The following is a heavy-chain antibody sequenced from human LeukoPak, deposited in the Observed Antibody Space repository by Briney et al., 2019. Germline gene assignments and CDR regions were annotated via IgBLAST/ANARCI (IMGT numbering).Heavy chain of an antibody. CDR3: ARAQVAAAIGYYYYMDV. D-gene: IGHD2-2*02. Sequence: GASVKVSCKASGYTFTGYYMHWVRQAPGQGLEWMGWINPNSGGTNYAQKFQGRVTMTRDTSINTAYMELSSLRSDDTAVYYCARAQVAAAIGYYYYMDVWGKGTTVTVSS. CDR2: INPNSGGT. V-gene: IGHV1-2*02. J-gene: IGHJ6*03. CDR1: GYTFTGYY.